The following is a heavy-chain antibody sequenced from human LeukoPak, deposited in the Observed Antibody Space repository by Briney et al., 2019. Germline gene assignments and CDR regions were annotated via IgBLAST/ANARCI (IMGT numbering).Heavy chain of an antibody. J-gene: IGHJ3*02. Sequence: GASVKVSCKASGYTFTGYYMHWVRPAPGQGLEWMGRINPNSGGTNYAQKFQGRVTMTRDTSISTAYMELSRLRSDDTAVYYCARELPGGADAFDIWGQGTMVTVSS. D-gene: IGHD3-10*01. CDR1: GYTFTGYY. CDR3: ARELPGGADAFDI. CDR2: INPNSGGT. V-gene: IGHV1-2*06.